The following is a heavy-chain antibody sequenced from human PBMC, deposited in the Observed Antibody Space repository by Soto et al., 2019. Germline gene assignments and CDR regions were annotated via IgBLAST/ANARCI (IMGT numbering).Heavy chain of an antibody. CDR1: GGTFSSYA. V-gene: IGHV1-69*13. CDR2: IIPIFGTA. D-gene: IGHD6-13*01. J-gene: IGHJ5*02. Sequence: SVKVSCKASGGTFSSYAISWVRQAPGQGLEWMGGIIPIFGTANYAQKFQGRVTITADESTSTAYMELSSLRSEDTAVYYCARGVHSSSWYSKEGLKNWFDPWGQGTLVTVSS. CDR3: ARGVHSSSWYSKEGLKNWFDP.